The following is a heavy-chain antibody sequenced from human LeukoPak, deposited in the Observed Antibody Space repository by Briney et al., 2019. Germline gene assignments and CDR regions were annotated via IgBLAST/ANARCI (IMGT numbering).Heavy chain of an antibody. V-gene: IGHV4-39*07. D-gene: IGHD3-16*01. Sequence: SETLSLTCTVSGGSISSSSYYWGWIRQPPGKGLEWIGEINHSGSTNYNPSLKSRVTISVDTSKNQFSLKLSSVTAADTAVYYCAREWGLNGIDYWGQGTLVTVSS. CDR3: AREWGLNGIDY. CDR2: INHSGST. CDR1: GGSISSSSYY. J-gene: IGHJ4*02.